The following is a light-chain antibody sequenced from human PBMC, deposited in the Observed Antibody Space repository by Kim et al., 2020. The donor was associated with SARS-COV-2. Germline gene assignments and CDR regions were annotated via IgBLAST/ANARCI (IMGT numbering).Light chain of an antibody. CDR1: SLRSYY. Sequence: LVQTVRCTCQGDSLRSYYASWYQQNPVQAPVLVIYGKNNRPSGIPDRFSGSSSGNTASLTITGAQAEDEADYYCNSRDSSGNHVVFGGGTQLTVL. V-gene: IGLV3-19*01. CDR3: NSRDSSGNHVV. J-gene: IGLJ2*01. CDR2: GKN.